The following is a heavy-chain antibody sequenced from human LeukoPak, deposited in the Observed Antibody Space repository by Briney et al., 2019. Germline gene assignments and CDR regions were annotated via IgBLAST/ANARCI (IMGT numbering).Heavy chain of an antibody. CDR2: IYYSGST. V-gene: IGHV4-39*01. J-gene: IGHJ4*02. CDR1: GGSISSNTYY. CDR3: ARRGSSAVILYYFDY. D-gene: IGHD2-15*01. Sequence: SETLSLTCTVSGGSISSNTYYWGWIRQPPGKGLEWIGTIYYSGSTYYNPSLKSRVTMSVDTSKNQFSLKLSSVTAADTAVYYCARRGSSAVILYYFDYWGQGTLVTVSS.